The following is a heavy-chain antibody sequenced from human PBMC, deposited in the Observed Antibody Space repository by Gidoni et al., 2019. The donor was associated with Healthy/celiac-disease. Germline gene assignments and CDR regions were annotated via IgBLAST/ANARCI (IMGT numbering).Heavy chain of an antibody. V-gene: IGHV1-2*02. CDR3: AREIRFDY. J-gene: IGHJ4*02. Sequence: QVQLVQSGAEVKKPGASVKVSCKAAGYTFTGYYMHWVQQAPGQGLEWMGWLNPNSGGPNYAQKFQGRVTMTRDTSISTAYMELSRLRSDDTAVYYCAREIRFDYWGQGTLVTVSS. CDR1: GYTFTGYY. CDR2: LNPNSGGP.